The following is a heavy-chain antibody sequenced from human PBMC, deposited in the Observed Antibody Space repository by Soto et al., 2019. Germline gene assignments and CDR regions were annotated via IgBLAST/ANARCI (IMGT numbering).Heavy chain of an antibody. D-gene: IGHD1-26*01. CDR2: INPNSGGT. V-gene: IGHV1-2*04. CDR1: GYTFTGYY. CDR3: ATATTGNNWFDP. J-gene: IGHJ5*02. Sequence: ASVKVSCKASGYTFTGYYIHWVRQAPGQGLEWMGCINPNSGGTNYAQKFQGWVTMTRDTSIGTAYMELSRLTSDDTAVFYCATATTGNNWFDPWGQGTLVTVSS.